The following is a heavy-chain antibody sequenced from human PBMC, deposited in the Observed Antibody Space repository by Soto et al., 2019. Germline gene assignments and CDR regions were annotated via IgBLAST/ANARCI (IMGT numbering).Heavy chain of an antibody. Sequence: VGSLRLSCAASGFTFSSYAMSWVRQAPGKGLEWVSAISGSGGSTYYADSVKGRFTISRDNSKNTLYLQMNSLRAEDTAVYYCAKEYPYYYDSSGYLNYWGQGTLVTVSS. CDR1: GFTFSSYA. J-gene: IGHJ4*02. CDR3: AKEYPYYYDSSGYLNY. V-gene: IGHV3-23*01. CDR2: ISGSGGST. D-gene: IGHD3-22*01.